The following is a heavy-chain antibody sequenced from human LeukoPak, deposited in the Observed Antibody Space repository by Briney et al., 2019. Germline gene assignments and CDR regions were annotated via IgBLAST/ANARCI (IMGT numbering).Heavy chain of an antibody. CDR2: IYHSGST. D-gene: IGHD4-17*01. CDR1: GGSISSYY. CDR3: ARALYGDYDY. V-gene: IGHV4-38-2*02. Sequence: SETLSLTCTVSGGSISSYYWGWIRQPPGKGLEWIGSIYHSGSTYYNPSLKSRVTISVDTSKNQFSLKLSSVTAADTAVYYCARALYGDYDYWGQGTLVTVSS. J-gene: IGHJ4*02.